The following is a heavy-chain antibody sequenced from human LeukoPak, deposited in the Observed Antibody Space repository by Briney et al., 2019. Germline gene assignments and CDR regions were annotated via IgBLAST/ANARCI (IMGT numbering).Heavy chain of an antibody. CDR2: ISWNSGRI. J-gene: IGHJ6*01. D-gene: IGHD3-10*01. CDR3: AKDRGEVHYYGMDV. Sequence: GRSLRLSCAASGFTFDDYAMHWVRQAAGKGLEWVSCISWNSGRIGHADSVKGRFTISRDNAKHSLYLQMSRLRAEDTALYYCAKDRGEVHYYGMDVWGQGTTVTVSS. CDR1: GFTFDDYA. V-gene: IGHV3-9*01.